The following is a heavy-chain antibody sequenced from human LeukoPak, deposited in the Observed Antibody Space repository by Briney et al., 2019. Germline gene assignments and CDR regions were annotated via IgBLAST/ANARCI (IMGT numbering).Heavy chain of an antibody. CDR2: IYSGGST. J-gene: IGHJ4*02. D-gene: IGHD2-8*01. CDR1: GFTVSSNY. V-gene: IGHV3-53*01. Sequence: PGGSLRLSCAASGFTVSSNYVSWVRQAPGKGLEWVSVIYSGGSTYYADSVKGRLTISRDNSKNTLYLQMNSLRAEDTAVYYCARAEPYCTNGVCYQGDYWGQGTLVTVSS. CDR3: ARAEPYCTNGVCYQGDY.